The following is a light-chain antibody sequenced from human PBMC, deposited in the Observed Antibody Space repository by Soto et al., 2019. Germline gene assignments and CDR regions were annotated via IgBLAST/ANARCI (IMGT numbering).Light chain of an antibody. CDR3: LSFDSSLSVV. Sequence: QAVVTQPPSVSGAPAQRVTISCTGSSSNIGAGYDVHWYQQLPGRAPKLLIYGNTNRPSGVPDRFSGSKSGTSASLAITGLQAEDEADYYCLSFDSSLSVVFGGGTKLTVL. J-gene: IGLJ2*01. CDR2: GNT. CDR1: SSNIGAGYD. V-gene: IGLV1-40*01.